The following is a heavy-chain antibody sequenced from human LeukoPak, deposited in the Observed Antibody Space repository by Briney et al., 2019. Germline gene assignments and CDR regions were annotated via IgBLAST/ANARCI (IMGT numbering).Heavy chain of an antibody. D-gene: IGHD4-17*01. V-gene: IGHV3-30*02. J-gene: IGHJ4*02. CDR3: AKSATVWGGYFDY. CDR2: IRYDGSKK. CDR1: GFTFSSYG. Sequence: GGSLRLSCAASGFTFSSYGMHWVRQAPAKGLEWVAFIRYDGSKKYYADSVKGRFTISRDNSKNTLYLQMNSLRAEDTAVYYCAKSATVWGGYFDYWGQGTLVTVSS.